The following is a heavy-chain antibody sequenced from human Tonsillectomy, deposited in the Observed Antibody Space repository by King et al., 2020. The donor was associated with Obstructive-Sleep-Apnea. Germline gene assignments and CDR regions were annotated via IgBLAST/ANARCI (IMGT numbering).Heavy chain of an antibody. CDR3: ARDFYDYVWGTYHIDY. CDR1: GGSISSGDYY. D-gene: IGHD3-16*02. Sequence: GQLQESGPGLVKPSQTLSLTCTVSGGSISSGDYYWGWVRQPPGEALEWIGYIYYSGSTYYNPSLKSRVTISLNTSKNQFSLKLSSVTAADTAVYYCARDFYDYVWGTYHIDYWGQGTLVTVSS. V-gene: IGHV4-30-4*01. J-gene: IGHJ4*02. CDR2: IYYSGST.